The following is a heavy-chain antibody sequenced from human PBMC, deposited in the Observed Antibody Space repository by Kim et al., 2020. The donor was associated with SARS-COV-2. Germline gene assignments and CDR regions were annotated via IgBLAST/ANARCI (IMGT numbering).Heavy chain of an antibody. D-gene: IGHD2-21*02. J-gene: IGHJ3*02. V-gene: IGHV1-18*04. CDR2: ISAYNGNT. CDR1: GYTFTSYG. Sequence: ASVKVSCKASGYTFTSYGISWVRQAPGQGLEWMGWISAYNGNTNYAQKLQGRVTMTTDTSTSTAYMELRSLRSDDTAVYYCARDRSSVVTAMWGWGVDAFDIWGQGTMVTVSS. CDR3: ARDRSSVVTAMWGWGVDAFDI.